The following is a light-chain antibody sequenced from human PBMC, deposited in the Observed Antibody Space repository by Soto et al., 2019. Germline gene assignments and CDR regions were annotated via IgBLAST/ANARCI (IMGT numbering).Light chain of an antibody. Sequence: EIVLTQSPATLSLSPGERATLSCRASQSVSSKLAWYQQRPGQAPRLLIYGASKRAIGLPARFSGSGSGTEFTLTISSLQSEDFAVYYCQQYNDWPQTLGQGTKVDIK. J-gene: IGKJ1*01. V-gene: IGKV3-15*01. CDR3: QQYNDWPQT. CDR1: QSVSSK. CDR2: GAS.